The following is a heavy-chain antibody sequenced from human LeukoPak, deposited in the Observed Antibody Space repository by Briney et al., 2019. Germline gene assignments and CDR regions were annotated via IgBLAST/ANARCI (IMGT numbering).Heavy chain of an antibody. CDR3: ARMYSNYDSLDY. Sequence: APVKVSCKASGYTFTSYDINWARQATGQGLEWMGWMNPNSGNTGYAQKFQGRVTMTRNTSISTAYMELSSLRSEDTAVYYCARMYSNYDSLDYWGQGTLVTVSS. J-gene: IGHJ4*02. V-gene: IGHV1-8*01. CDR2: MNPNSGNT. CDR1: GYTFTSYD. D-gene: IGHD4-11*01.